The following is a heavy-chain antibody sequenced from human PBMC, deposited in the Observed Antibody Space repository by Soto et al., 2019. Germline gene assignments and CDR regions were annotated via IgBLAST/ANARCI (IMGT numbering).Heavy chain of an antibody. V-gene: IGHV3-13*01. J-gene: IGHJ4*02. Sequence: GESLKISCAASGFTFSSYDMHWVRQATGKGLEWVSAIGTAGDTYYPGSVKGRFTISRENAKNSLYLQMNSLRAGDTAVYYCARSRGYDYSNFDYWGQGTLVTVSS. CDR1: GFTFSSYD. CDR2: IGTAGDT. CDR3: ARSRGYDYSNFDY. D-gene: IGHD4-4*01.